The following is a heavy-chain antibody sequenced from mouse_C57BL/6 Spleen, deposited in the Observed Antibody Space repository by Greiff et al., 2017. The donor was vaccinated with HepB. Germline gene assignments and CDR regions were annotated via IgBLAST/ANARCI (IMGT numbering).Heavy chain of an antibody. CDR3: ARGGYGSSYRGDY. D-gene: IGHD1-1*01. J-gene: IGHJ2*01. CDR1: GYTFTSYW. V-gene: IGHV1-55*01. CDR2: IYPGSGST. Sequence: QVQLQQPGAELVKPGASVKMSCKASGYTFTSYWITWVKQRPGQGLEWIGDIYPGSGSTNYNEKFKSKATLTVDTSSSTAYMQLSSLTSEDSAVYYCARGGYGSSYRGDYWGQGTTLTVSS.